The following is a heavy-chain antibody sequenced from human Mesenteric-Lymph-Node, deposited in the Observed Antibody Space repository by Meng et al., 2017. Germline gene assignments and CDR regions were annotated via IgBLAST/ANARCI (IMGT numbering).Heavy chain of an antibody. Sequence: GGSLRLSCAASGFSVSANYMTWVRQPPGKGLEWVSGISDSDGSTYYADSVKGRFTISRDNSKNTLYLQMNSLRAEDTAIYYCAKDRGYRILSSTPYALDVWGQGTTVTVSS. D-gene: IGHD2-15*01. J-gene: IGHJ6*02. CDR1: GFSVSANY. CDR2: ISDSDGST. V-gene: IGHV3-23*01. CDR3: AKDRGYRILSSTPYALDV.